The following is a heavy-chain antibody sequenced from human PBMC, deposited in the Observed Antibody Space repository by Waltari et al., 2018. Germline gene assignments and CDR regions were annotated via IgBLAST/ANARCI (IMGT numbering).Heavy chain of an antibody. CDR2: IYYSGST. Sequence: QVQLQESGPGLVKPSQTLSPTCTVSGCSISRGDYSGSWNRQPPGKGLEWIGYIYYSGSTYYNPSLKSRVTISVDTSKNQFSLKLSSVTAADTAVYYCARGGDYDALYFDYWGQGTLVTVSS. V-gene: IGHV4-30-4*08. J-gene: IGHJ4*02. CDR1: GCSISRGDYS. CDR3: ARGGDYDALYFDY. D-gene: IGHD4-17*01.